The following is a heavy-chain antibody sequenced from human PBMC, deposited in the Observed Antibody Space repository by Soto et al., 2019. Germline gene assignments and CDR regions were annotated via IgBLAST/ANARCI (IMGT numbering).Heavy chain of an antibody. J-gene: IGHJ6*02. CDR1: GGSISSGGYY. V-gene: IGHV4-31*03. CDR3: ARSDYYYYGMDV. Sequence: SETLSLTCTVSGGSISSGGYYWSWIRQHPGKGLEWIGYIYYSGSTYYNPSLKSRVTISADKSISTAYLQWSSLKASDTAMYYCARSDYYYYGMDVWGQGTTVTVSS. CDR2: IYYSGST.